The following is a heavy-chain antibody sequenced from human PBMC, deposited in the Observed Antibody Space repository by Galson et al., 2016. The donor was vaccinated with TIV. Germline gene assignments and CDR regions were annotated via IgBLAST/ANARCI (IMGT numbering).Heavy chain of an antibody. CDR1: GFTFSSFA. CDR3: AKMYSSGFDYVRGFDF. V-gene: IGHV3-23*01. CDR2: ISAGGGRT. Sequence: SLRLSCAASGFTFSSFAVSWVRQAPGKGLEWVSGISAGGGRTNYADSVKGRFTISRDNPKNTLYLQMSSLRAEDTAVYFCAKMYSSGFDYVRGFDFWGQGTLATVSS. J-gene: IGHJ4*02. D-gene: IGHD3-22*01.